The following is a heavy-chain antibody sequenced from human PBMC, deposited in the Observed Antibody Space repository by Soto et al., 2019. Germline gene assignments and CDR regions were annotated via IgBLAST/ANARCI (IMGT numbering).Heavy chain of an antibody. CDR2: IYPGDSDT. V-gene: IGHV5-51*01. J-gene: IGHJ6*02. CDR3: ARQVAAAGTPGYYYYYGMDV. D-gene: IGHD6-13*01. CDR1: GYRFTSYW. Sequence: GEYLKISCKGSGYRFTSYWIGCVRQLPGKGREWMGIIYPGDSDTRYSPSFQGQVTISADKSISTAYLQWSSLKASDTAMYYCARQVAAAGTPGYYYYYGMDVWGQGNTVTVSS.